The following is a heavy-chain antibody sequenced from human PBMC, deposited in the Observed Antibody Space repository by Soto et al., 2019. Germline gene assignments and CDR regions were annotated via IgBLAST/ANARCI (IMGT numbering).Heavy chain of an antibody. CDR2: IYYSGST. CDR1: GGSISSGGYY. J-gene: IGHJ3*02. D-gene: IGHD3-22*01. V-gene: IGHV4-31*03. Sequence: PSETLSLTCTVSGGSISSGGYYWSWIRQHPGKGLEWIGYIYYSGSTYYNPSLKSRVTISVDTSKNQFSLKLNSVTAADTAVYYCAKYNNSGSHAFDIWGQGTMVTVSS. CDR3: AKYNNSGSHAFDI.